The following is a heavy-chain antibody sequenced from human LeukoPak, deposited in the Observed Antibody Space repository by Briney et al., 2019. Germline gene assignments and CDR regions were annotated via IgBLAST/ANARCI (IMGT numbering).Heavy chain of an antibody. V-gene: IGHV3-23*01. CDR3: AKDLLDSSGGDY. D-gene: IGHD3-22*01. CDR1: GFTFSSYS. CDR2: ISGSGGST. Sequence: GGSLRLSCAASGFTFSSYSMNWVRQAPGKGLEWVSAISGSGGSTYYADSVKGRFTISRDNSKNTLYLQMNSLRAEDTAVYYRAKDLLDSSGGDYWGQGTLVTVSS. J-gene: IGHJ4*02.